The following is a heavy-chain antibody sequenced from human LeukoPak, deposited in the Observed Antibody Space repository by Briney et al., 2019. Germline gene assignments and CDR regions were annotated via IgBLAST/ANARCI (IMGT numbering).Heavy chain of an antibody. CDR3: ARGERWLLY. Sequence: GRSLRLSCAASGFTFSSYAMHWVRQAPGKGLEWVAVISYDGSNKYYADSVKGRFTISRDNSKSTLYLQMDSLRAEDTALYYCARGERWLLYWGQGSLVTVSS. CDR1: GFTFSSYA. D-gene: IGHD5-24*01. J-gene: IGHJ4*02. V-gene: IGHV3-30-3*01. CDR2: ISYDGSNK.